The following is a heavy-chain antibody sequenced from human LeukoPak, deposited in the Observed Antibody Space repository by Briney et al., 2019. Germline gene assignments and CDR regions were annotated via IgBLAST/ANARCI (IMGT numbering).Heavy chain of an antibody. CDR3: AKDVIYYYDSSGYPDY. CDR2: VAGSGSGT. Sequence: PGGSLRLSCAASGFTFSSFAMNWVRQGPGKGLEWVSVVAGSGSGTYYADSVKGRFTISRDNSKNTLYLQMNSLRAEDTAVYYCAKDVIYYYDSSGYPDYWGQGTLVTVSS. D-gene: IGHD3-22*01. V-gene: IGHV3-23*01. J-gene: IGHJ4*02. CDR1: GFTFSSFA.